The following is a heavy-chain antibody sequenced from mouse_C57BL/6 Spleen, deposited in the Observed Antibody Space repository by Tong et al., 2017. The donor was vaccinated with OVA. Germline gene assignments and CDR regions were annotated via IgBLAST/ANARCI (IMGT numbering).Heavy chain of an antibody. CDR1: GYTFTDYN. D-gene: IGHD1-1*01. Sequence: EVQLQESGPELVKPGASVKIPCKASGYTFTDYNMDWVKQSHGKNLEWIGDINPNNGGTIYNQKFKGKATLTVDQSSSTAYMQLNSLTSEDSAVYYCARSYCGSSYFDYWGQGNTLAVSS. CDR3: ARSYCGSSYFDY. J-gene: IGHJ2*01. CDR2: INPNNGGT. V-gene: IGHV1-18*01.